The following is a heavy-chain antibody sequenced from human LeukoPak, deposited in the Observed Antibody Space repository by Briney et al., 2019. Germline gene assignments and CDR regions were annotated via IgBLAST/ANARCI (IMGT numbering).Heavy chain of an antibody. J-gene: IGHJ4*02. CDR2: ISSSSSYI. CDR3: VRDPLAPHYPSGKITGDY. CDR1: GFTFSSYS. Sequence: GESLRLSCAASGFTFSSYSMNWVRQAPGKGLEWISSISSSSSYIYYADSVKGRFTISRDNAKNSLYLQMNSLRAEDTAVYYCVRDPLAPHYPSGKITGDYWGQGTLVTVSS. V-gene: IGHV3-21*01. D-gene: IGHD3-10*01.